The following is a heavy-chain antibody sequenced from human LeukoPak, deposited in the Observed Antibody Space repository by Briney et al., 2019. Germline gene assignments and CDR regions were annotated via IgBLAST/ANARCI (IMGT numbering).Heavy chain of an antibody. CDR1: GYTFTSYA. V-gene: IGHV1-3*01. CDR2: INAGNGNT. CDR3: ARSRITIFGVVTTLFDY. Sequence: ASVKVSCKASGYTFTSYAMHWVRQAPGQRLEWMGWINAGNGNTKYSQKFQGRVTITRDTPASTAYMELSSLRSEDTAVYYCARSRITIFGVVTTLFDYWGQGTLVTVSS. D-gene: IGHD3-3*01. J-gene: IGHJ4*02.